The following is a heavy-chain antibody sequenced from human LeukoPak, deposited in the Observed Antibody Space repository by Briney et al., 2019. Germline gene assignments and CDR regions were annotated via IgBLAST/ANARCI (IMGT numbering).Heavy chain of an antibody. D-gene: IGHD5-18*01. Sequence: PSETLSLTCTVSGYSITSIYYWGWIRQPPGKGLECIGYMFDRGSPNHHPSLQNRVTTSVDTSKNEFSLRLTSVTAADTAVYYCARRIQLWSYWRFDLWGRGTLVTVSS. CDR1: GYSITSIYY. CDR2: MFDRGSP. V-gene: IGHV4-38-2*02. CDR3: ARRIQLWSYWRFDL. J-gene: IGHJ2*01.